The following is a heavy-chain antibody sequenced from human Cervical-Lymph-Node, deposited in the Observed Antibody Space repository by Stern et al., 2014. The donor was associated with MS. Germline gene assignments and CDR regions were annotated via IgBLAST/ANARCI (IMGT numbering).Heavy chain of an antibody. CDR2: ISAYNGNT. V-gene: IGHV1-18*01. CDR3: ARDDVSYDSSGYPGDY. D-gene: IGHD3-22*01. Sequence: VQLVESGAEVKNPGASVKVSCKASGYTFTNYGIRWVRQAPGQGLEWLGWISAYNGNTNYAQKLQGRVTLTTDTSTTTAYMELRSLRSDYTAVYYCARDDVSYDSSGYPGDYWGQGTLVTVSS. J-gene: IGHJ4*02. CDR1: GYTFTNYG.